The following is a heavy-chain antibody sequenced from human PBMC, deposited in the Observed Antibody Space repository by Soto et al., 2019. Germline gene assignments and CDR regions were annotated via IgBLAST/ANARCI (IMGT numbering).Heavy chain of an antibody. Sequence: GGALRVSCADSGFTFSIYAMSWVRHAPGKGLEWVSAISGSGGSTYYADSVKGRFTISRDNSKNTLYLQMNSLRAEGTAVYYCATPQSSFPIWGQGTMVTVSS. D-gene: IGHD6-13*01. J-gene: IGHJ3*02. CDR3: ATPQSSFPI. V-gene: IGHV3-23*01. CDR1: GFTFSIYA. CDR2: ISGSGGST.